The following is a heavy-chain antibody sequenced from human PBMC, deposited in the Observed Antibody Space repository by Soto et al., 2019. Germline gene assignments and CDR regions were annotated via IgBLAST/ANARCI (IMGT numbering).Heavy chain of an antibody. D-gene: IGHD3-10*01. Sequence: PSETLSLTCAVYSRSFSGYYWSWICQSPGKGLEWIGEIDHSGSTNYNPSLKSRVTMSVDTSKNQFSLKLSSVTAADTAVYYCARGRGVRGAMSHYYSVMDVWGLGTTVTVSS. CDR3: ARGRGVRGAMSHYYSVMDV. J-gene: IGHJ6*02. CDR1: SRSFSGYY. CDR2: IDHSGST. V-gene: IGHV4-34*01.